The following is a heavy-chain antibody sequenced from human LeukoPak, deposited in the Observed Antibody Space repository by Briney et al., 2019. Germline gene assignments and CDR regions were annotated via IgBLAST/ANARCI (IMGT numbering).Heavy chain of an antibody. CDR3: ARGSLETGPDAFDI. J-gene: IGHJ3*02. CDR1: GFTFSNYG. Sequence: GGSLRLSCAASGFTFSNYGMHWVRQAPGKGLEWVAFIRYDGTNKYSADSVKGRFTISRDNSKNTLYLEMNSLRVEDTAVYYCARGSLETGPDAFDIWGQGTMVTVSS. CDR2: IRYDGTNK. V-gene: IGHV3-30*02. D-gene: IGHD1-1*01.